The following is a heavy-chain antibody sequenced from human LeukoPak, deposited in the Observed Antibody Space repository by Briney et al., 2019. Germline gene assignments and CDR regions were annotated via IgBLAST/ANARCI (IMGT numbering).Heavy chain of an antibody. CDR1: GYSISDGFY. D-gene: IGHD3-10*01. CDR2: ISYSGST. V-gene: IGHV4-38-2*02. CDR3: ARVSRPKRITMVRGVTTPAFDI. J-gene: IGHJ3*02. Sequence: PSETLSLTCTVSGYSISDGFYWDWIRQPPGRGLEWIGSISYSGSTYFNPSLKSRVTISVDTSKNQFSLKLSSVTAADTAVYYCARVSRPKRITMVRGVTTPAFDIWGQGTMVTVSS.